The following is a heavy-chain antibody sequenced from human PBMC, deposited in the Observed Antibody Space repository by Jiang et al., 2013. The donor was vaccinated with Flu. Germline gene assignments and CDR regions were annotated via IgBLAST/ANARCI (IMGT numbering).Heavy chain of an antibody. J-gene: IGHJ4*02. Sequence: GLVKPSETLSLTCAVSGYSISSGYYWGWIRQPPGKGLEWIGSIYHSGSTYYNPSLKSRVTISVDTSKNQFSLKLSSVTAADTAVYYCAGAVTNAYFDYWGQGTLVTVSS. CDR1: GYSISSGYY. D-gene: IGHD4-17*01. CDR2: IYHSGST. CDR3: AGAVTNAYFDY. V-gene: IGHV4-38-2*01.